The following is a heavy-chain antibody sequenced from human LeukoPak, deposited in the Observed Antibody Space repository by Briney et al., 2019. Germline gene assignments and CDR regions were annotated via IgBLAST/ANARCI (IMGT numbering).Heavy chain of an antibody. CDR2: IYYSGST. CDR3: ARDREYGTFDY. Sequence: SETLSLTCTVSGGSISSYYWSWIRQPPGKGLEWIGYIYYSGSTNYNPSLKSRVTISVDTSKNQFSLKLSSVTAADTVVYYCARDREYGTFDYWGQGTLVTVSS. CDR1: GGSISSYY. D-gene: IGHD3-10*01. V-gene: IGHV4-59*01. J-gene: IGHJ4*02.